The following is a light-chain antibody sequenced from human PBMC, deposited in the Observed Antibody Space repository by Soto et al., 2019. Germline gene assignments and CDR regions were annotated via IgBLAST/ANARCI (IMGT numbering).Light chain of an antibody. Sequence: DIQMTQSPSSLSASVGDRVTISYRASQSISSYLNWYQQKPGKAPKLLIYAASTLQSGVPSRFSGSGSGTDFTLTISSLQPEDVATYYCQQSYSIPAFGQGTRLDNK. V-gene: IGKV1-39*01. J-gene: IGKJ5*01. CDR2: AAS. CDR1: QSISSY. CDR3: QQSYSIPA.